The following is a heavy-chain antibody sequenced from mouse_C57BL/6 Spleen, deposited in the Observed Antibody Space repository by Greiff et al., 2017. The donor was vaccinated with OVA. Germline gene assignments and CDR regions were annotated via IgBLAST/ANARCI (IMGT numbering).Heavy chain of an antibody. Sequence: QVQLQQSGAELVRPGTSVKVSCKASGYAFTNYLIEWVKQRPGQGLEWIGVINPGSGGTNYNEKFKGKATLTADKSSSTAYMQLSSLTSEDSAVYFCARDGTTVVATFSSYWYFDVWGTGTTVTVSS. CDR1: GYAFTNYL. D-gene: IGHD1-1*01. CDR3: ARDGTTVVATFSSYWYFDV. J-gene: IGHJ1*03. V-gene: IGHV1-54*01. CDR2: INPGSGGT.